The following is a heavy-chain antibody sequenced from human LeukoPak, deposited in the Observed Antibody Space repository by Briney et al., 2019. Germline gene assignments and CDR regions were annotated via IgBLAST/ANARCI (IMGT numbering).Heavy chain of an antibody. J-gene: IGHJ4*02. Sequence: GGSLRLSCAASGFTFSTSWMHWVRQPPGKGLVWVSRTNRDETVTTYADSVKGRFTISRDNAKNTLYLQMNSLRAEDTAIYYCARGVYGDTDFWGQGTLVTVSS. CDR1: GFTFSTSW. D-gene: IGHD4/OR15-4a*01. V-gene: IGHV3-74*03. CDR3: ARGVYGDTDF. CDR2: TNRDETVT.